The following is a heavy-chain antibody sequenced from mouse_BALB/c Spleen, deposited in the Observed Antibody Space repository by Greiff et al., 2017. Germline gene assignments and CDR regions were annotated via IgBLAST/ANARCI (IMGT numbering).Heavy chain of an antibody. CDR2: ISSGSSTI. V-gene: IGHV5-17*02. CDR1: GFTFSSFG. D-gene: IGHD2-14*01. J-gene: IGHJ3*01. Sequence: EVKLVESGGGLVQPGGSRKLSCAASGFTFSSFGMHWVRQAPEKGLEWVAYISSGSSTIYYADTVKGRFTISRDNPKNTLFLQMTSLRSEDTAMYYCAREGYRYDDPFAYWGQGTLVTVSA. CDR3: AREGYRYDDPFAY.